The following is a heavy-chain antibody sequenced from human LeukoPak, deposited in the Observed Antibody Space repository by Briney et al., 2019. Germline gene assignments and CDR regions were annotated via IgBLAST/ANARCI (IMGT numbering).Heavy chain of an antibody. Sequence: GGSLRLSCAASGFTFGDYWMSWVRQAPGKGLEWVANIRSDETERFYMDSVRGRFTISRDNSKNTLYLQMDSLRAEDTAVYYCARDSVGAGYSDYWGQGTLVTVSS. D-gene: IGHD1-26*01. CDR1: GFTFGDYW. CDR3: ARDSVGAGYSDY. CDR2: IRSDETER. J-gene: IGHJ4*02. V-gene: IGHV3-7*03.